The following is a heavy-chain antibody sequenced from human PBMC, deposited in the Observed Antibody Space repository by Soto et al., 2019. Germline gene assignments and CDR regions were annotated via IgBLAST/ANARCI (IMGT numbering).Heavy chain of an antibody. CDR3: ARAETFYPGNTFGL. CDR2: IYPDSGGT. D-gene: IGHD1-1*01. J-gene: IGHJ4*02. CDR1: GYTFTVYY. Sequence: ASVKVSCKASGYTFTVYYLHWVRQAPGQGLEWMGWIYPDSGGTNYAPKFQGWVTMTRDTSISTAYMELSGLKSDDTAVYFCARAETFYPGNTFGLWGQGALVTVSS. V-gene: IGHV1-2*04.